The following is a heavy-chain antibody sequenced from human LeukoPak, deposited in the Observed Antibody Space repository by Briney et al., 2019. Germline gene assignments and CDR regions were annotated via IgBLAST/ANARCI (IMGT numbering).Heavy chain of an antibody. D-gene: IGHD1-7*01. Sequence: GGSLRLSCAASGFTFSSYWMHWVRQAPGKGLVWVSRINTDGSSKTYADSVKGRFTISRDNAKNTLYLQMNSLRAEDTAVYYCARVGPGTTGAFDIWGQGTMVTVSS. J-gene: IGHJ3*02. CDR3: ARVGPGTTGAFDI. V-gene: IGHV3-74*01. CDR1: GFTFSSYW. CDR2: INTDGSSK.